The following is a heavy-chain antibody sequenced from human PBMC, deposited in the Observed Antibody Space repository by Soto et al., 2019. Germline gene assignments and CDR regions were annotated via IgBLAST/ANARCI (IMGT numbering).Heavy chain of an antibody. CDR2: ISTSSTYI. J-gene: IGHJ4*02. V-gene: IGHV3-21*06. CDR3: AASVGMPGTYYFDS. CDR1: GFTFSTPS. D-gene: IGHD6-13*01. Sequence: GGPLRLSCAASGFTFSTPSMYWFRQAPGKGLEWVSSISTSSTYIDYSDSVKGRFTISRDNAKNSLFLQLSSLRAEHTAVYFCAASVGMPGTYYFDSLGQGALVTVSS.